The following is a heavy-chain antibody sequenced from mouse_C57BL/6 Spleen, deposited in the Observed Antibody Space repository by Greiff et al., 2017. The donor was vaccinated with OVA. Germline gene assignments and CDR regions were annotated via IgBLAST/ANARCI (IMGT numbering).Heavy chain of an antibody. J-gene: IGHJ1*03. V-gene: IGHV1-80*01. CDR2: IYPGDGDT. Sequence: QVQLQQSGAELVKPGASVKISCKASGYAFSSYWMNWVKQRPGKGLEWIGQIYPGDGDTNYNGKFKGKATLTADKSSSTAYMQLSSLTSEDSAVYFCARSDDGYYEYFGVWGTGTTVTVSS. CDR1: GYAFSSYW. D-gene: IGHD2-3*01. CDR3: ARSDDGYYEYFGV.